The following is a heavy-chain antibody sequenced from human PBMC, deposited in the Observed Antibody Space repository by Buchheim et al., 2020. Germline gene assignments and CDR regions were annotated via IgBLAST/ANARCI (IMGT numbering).Heavy chain of an antibody. Sequence: EVQLVESGGGLVKPGGSLRVSCVTSGFTFRKYTMNWVRQAPGKGLEWVSSISTGSTYIYYTDSVKGRFTISRDNANNSLYLQMDSLRPADTAVYYCTTSICDFWGQGTL. J-gene: IGHJ4*02. V-gene: IGHV3-21*01. D-gene: IGHD1-1*01. CDR1: GFTFRKYT. CDR2: ISTGSTYI. CDR3: TTSICDF.